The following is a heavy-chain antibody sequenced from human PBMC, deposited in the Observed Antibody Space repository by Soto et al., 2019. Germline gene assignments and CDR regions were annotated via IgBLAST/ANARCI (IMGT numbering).Heavy chain of an antibody. CDR3: ARDLAFYDSLTGYYNDY. J-gene: IGHJ4*02. V-gene: IGHV1-18*01. CDR1: GYTFTNYG. CDR2: LSAYSGHT. Sequence: ASVKVSCKASGYTFTNYGITWVRQAPGQGLEWMGWLSAYSGHTNYAQKLQGRVTMTTDTSTSTAYMELRSLRSDDTAIYYCARDLAFYDSLTGYYNDYWGQGTLVTVS. D-gene: IGHD3-9*01.